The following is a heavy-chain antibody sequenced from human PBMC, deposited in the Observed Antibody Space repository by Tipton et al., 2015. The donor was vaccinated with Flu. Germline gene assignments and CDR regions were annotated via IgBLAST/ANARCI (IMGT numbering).Heavy chain of an antibody. D-gene: IGHD2-15*01. J-gene: IGHJ4*02. Sequence: SLRLSCAASGFTFSSYAMSWVRQAPGKGLEWVSAISGSGGSTYYADSVKGRFTISRDNSKNTLYLQMNSLRAENTAVYYCAKERSGGSCYPDWGQGTLVTVSS. CDR2: ISGSGGST. V-gene: IGHV3-23*01. CDR3: AKERSGGSCYPD. CDR1: GFTFSSYA.